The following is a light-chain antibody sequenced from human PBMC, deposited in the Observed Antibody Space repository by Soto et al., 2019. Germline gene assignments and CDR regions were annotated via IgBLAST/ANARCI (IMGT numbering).Light chain of an antibody. CDR1: TGAVTSGHY. CDR3: LLSYPGSCV. V-gene: IGLV7-46*01. CDR2: DTM. Sequence: QAVVTQEPSLTVSPGGTVTLTCGSITGAVTSGHYAYWLQQKPGQAPRPLIYDTMKTHSWTPARFSGSLLGGKAALTLSGALPEDEAEYYCLLSYPGSCVFGPGTKLTVL. J-gene: IGLJ1*01.